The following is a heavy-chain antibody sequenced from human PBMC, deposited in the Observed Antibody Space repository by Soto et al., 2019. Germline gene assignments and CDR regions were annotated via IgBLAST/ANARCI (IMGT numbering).Heavy chain of an antibody. CDR2: IYPGDSDT. CDR1: GYSFTSYW. Sequence: PGESLKISCKGSGYSFTSYWIGWVRQMPGKGLEWMGIIYPGDSDTRYSPSFQGQVTISADKSISTAYLQWSSLKASDTAVYYCARDPLMVYATPGAFDIWGQGTMVTVSS. V-gene: IGHV5-51*01. J-gene: IGHJ3*02. CDR3: ARDPLMVYATPGAFDI. D-gene: IGHD2-8*01.